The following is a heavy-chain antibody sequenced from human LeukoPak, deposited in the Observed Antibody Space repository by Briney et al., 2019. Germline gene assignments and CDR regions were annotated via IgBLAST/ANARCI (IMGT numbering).Heavy chain of an antibody. D-gene: IGHD2-2*01. V-gene: IGHV3-74*01. J-gene: IGHJ6*02. CDR2: ISTDGKST. CDR1: GFTLSNYW. CDR3: VRDYQFIQEV. Sequence: GGSLRLSCVASGFTLSNYWMLWVRQAPGKGLMWVSLISTDGKSTRYAESVKGRFTISRDNSKNALYLQMDILRVEDTALYFCVRDYQFIQEVWGQGTTVTVSS.